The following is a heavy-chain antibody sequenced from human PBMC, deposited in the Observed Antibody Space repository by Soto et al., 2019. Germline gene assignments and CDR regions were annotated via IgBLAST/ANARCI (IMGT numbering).Heavy chain of an antibody. CDR2: ISYDGSNK. CDR3: AKDSAAGVNGPGFFLGAPPDFDY. V-gene: IGHV3-30*18. J-gene: IGHJ4*02. CDR1: GFTFSSYG. D-gene: IGHD6-13*01. Sequence: GGSLRLSCAASGFTFSSYGMHWVRQAPGKGLEWVAVISYDGSNKYYADSVKGRFTISRDNSKNTLYLQMNSLRAEDTAVYYCAKDSAAGVNGPGFFLGAPPDFDYWGQGTLVTVSS.